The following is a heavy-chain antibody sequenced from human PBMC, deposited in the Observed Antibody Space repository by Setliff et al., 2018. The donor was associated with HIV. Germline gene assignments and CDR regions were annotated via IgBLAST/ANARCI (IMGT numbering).Heavy chain of an antibody. J-gene: IGHJ3*02. CDR3: ARVGDFYDGSGHYSVLDAFDM. Sequence: PSETLSLTCAVFRGSFSGYYWTWIRQAPGKGLEWIGDINHKGSTNYKSSLKSRVTISMDTSKNQFSLKLTSVTAADTAVYFCARVGDFYDGSGHYSVLDAFDMWGQVTKVTVSS. CDR2: INHKGST. D-gene: IGHD3-22*01. CDR1: RGSFSGYY. V-gene: IGHV4-34*01.